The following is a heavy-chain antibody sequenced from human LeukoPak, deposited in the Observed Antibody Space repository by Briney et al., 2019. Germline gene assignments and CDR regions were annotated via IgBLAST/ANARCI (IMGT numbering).Heavy chain of an antibody. V-gene: IGHV4-39*01. CDR2: HYYSGST. CDR1: GGSINSSGYY. J-gene: IGHJ4*02. CDR3: ARHRAGYHIDS. D-gene: IGHD3-9*01. Sequence: SETLSLTCTVSGGSINSSGYYWGWIRQPPGKGLEWIGSHYYSGSTYYNPSLKSRVTISVDTSKNQFSLKLRSLTAADTAVYYCARHRAGYHIDSWGQGTLVTVSS.